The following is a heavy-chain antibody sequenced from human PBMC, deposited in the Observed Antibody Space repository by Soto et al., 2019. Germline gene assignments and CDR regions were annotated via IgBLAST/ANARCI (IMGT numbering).Heavy chain of an antibody. V-gene: IGHV4-39*02. CDR3: ARELFAFDI. D-gene: IGHD2-15*01. J-gene: IGHJ3*02. CDR1: GGSVSSSSYQ. CDR2: IYYSGST. Sequence: QLQLQESGPGLVKPSETVSLTCTVSGGSVSSSSYQWGWIRQPPGKGLEWIGSIYYSGSTYHNPSLKIRVTTSVDTSKNQFSLKLSSVTAADTAVYYCARELFAFDIWGQGAMVTVSS.